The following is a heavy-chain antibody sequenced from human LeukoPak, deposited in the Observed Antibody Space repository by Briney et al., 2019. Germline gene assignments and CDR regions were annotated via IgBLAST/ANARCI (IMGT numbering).Heavy chain of an antibody. Sequence: GGSLRLSCAASGFTFSSYGMHWVRQARGKGLVWWAVIWYDGSNQHYADSVKGRFTISRDNSKNTLYLQMNSLRAEDTAVYYCARDYCGGDCYSDYFDYWGQGTLVTVSS. V-gene: IGHV3-33*08. CDR3: ARDYCGGDCYSDYFDY. CDR1: GFTFSSYG. D-gene: IGHD2-21*02. J-gene: IGHJ4*02. CDR2: IWYDGSNQ.